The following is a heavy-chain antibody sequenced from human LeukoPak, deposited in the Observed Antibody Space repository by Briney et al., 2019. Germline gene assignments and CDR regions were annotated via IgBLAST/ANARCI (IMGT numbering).Heavy chain of an antibody. V-gene: IGHV4-4*07. Sequence: SETLSLTCTVSGGSISSYYWSWIRQPAGKGLEWIGRIYTSGSTNYNPSLKSRVTMSVDTSKNQFSLKLSSVTAADTAVYYCARGRDGYRRADRADAFDIWGQGAMVTVSS. CDR1: GGSISSYY. D-gene: IGHD5-24*01. J-gene: IGHJ3*02. CDR2: IYTSGST. CDR3: ARGRDGYRRADRADAFDI.